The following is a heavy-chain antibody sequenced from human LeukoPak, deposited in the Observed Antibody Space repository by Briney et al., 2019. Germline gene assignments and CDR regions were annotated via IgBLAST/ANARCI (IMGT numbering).Heavy chain of an antibody. Sequence: PGGSLRLSCAASGFTFSDYYMSWIRQAPGKGLEWVSCISSSGSTIYYADSVKGRFTISRDNAENSLFLQMNSLRAEDTAVYYCARDRYSGSYPLDYWGQGTLVTVSS. J-gene: IGHJ4*02. CDR2: ISSSGSTI. CDR3: ARDRYSGSYPLDY. V-gene: IGHV3-11*01. D-gene: IGHD1-26*01. CDR1: GFTFSDYY.